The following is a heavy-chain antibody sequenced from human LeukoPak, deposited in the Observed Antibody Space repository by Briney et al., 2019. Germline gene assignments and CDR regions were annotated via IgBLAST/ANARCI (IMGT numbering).Heavy chain of an antibody. V-gene: IGHV1-69*13. CDR3: ARGPRYYSSGWYRTLPGFDY. CDR2: IVPIFGTA. CDR1: GGTFSSYS. Sequence: SVKVSCKASGGTFSSYSISWVRQAPGQGLEWMGGIVPIFGTADYAQKFQGRVTITADESTSTAYMELSSLRSEDTAVYYCARGPRYYSSGWYRTLPGFDYWGQGTLVTVSS. J-gene: IGHJ4*02. D-gene: IGHD6-19*01.